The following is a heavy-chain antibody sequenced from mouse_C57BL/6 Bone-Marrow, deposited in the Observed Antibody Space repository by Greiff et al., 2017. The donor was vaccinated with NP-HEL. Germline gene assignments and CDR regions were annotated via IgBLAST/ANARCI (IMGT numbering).Heavy chain of an antibody. V-gene: IGHV1-5*01. Sequence: VQLQQSGTVLARPGASVKMSCKTSGYTFTSYWMHWVKQRPGQGLEWIGAIYPGNSDTSYNQKFKGKAKLTAVTSASTAYMELSSLTHEDSAVYYCTRGIYYGYPYAMDYWGQGTSVTVSS. CDR1: GYTFTSYW. D-gene: IGHD2-2*01. J-gene: IGHJ4*01. CDR2: IYPGNSDT. CDR3: TRGIYYGYPYAMDY.